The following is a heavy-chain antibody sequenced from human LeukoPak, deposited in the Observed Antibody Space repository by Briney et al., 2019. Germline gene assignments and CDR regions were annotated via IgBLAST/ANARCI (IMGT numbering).Heavy chain of an antibody. CDR3: AKDRASHYYYDSSGYLDY. Sequence: GRSLRLSCAASGFTFSSYGMHWVRQAPGKGLEWVAVISYDGSNKYYADSVKGRFTISRDNSKNTLYLQMNSLRAEDTAVYYCAKDRASHYYYDSSGYLDYWGQGTLVTVSS. CDR1: GFTFSSYG. D-gene: IGHD3-22*01. CDR2: ISYDGSNK. J-gene: IGHJ4*02. V-gene: IGHV3-30*18.